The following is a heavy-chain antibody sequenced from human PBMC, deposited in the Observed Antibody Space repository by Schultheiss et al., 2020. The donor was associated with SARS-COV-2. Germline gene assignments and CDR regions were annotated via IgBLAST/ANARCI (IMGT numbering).Heavy chain of an antibody. Sequence: SETLSLTCAVSGGSVSTTNVYWSWLRQPPGKGLEWIGSIYYSGSTYYNPSLKSRVTISVDTSKNQFSLKLSSVTAADTAVYYCATVITTRFDIWGQGTMVTVSS. D-gene: IGHD3-22*01. V-gene: IGHV4-39*01. J-gene: IGHJ3*02. CDR2: IYYSGST. CDR1: GGSVSTTNVY. CDR3: ATVITTRFDI.